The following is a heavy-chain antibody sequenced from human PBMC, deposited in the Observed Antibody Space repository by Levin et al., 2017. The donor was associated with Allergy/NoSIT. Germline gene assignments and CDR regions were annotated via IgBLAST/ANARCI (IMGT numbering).Heavy chain of an antibody. D-gene: IGHD2-15*01. CDR2: ISDIGDYI. Sequence: PGGSLRLSCATSGFTFSSYAMTWVRQAPGKGLEWVAAISDIGDYIYYADSVKGRFTISRDNYKNTLYLQMNSLRAEDTAIYYCAKNFLRGQACYDYWGQGTLVPVSS. CDR3: AKNFLRGQACYDY. CDR1: GFTFSSYA. V-gene: IGHV3-23*01. J-gene: IGHJ4*02.